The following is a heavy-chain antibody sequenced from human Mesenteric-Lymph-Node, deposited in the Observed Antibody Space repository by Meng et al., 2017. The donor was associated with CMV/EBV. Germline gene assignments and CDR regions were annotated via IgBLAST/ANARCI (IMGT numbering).Heavy chain of an antibody. CDR1: GYSISSGYY. Sequence: SETLSLTCTVSGYSISSGYYWGWIRQPPGKGLEWIGYIYYSGNTNYNPSLKSRVTISVDTSKNHFSPKLSSVTAADTAMYYCARVDSSGHFPLDFWGQGTLVTVSS. D-gene: IGHD3-22*01. V-gene: IGHV4-61*01. CDR2: IYYSGNT. J-gene: IGHJ4*02. CDR3: ARVDSSGHFPLDF.